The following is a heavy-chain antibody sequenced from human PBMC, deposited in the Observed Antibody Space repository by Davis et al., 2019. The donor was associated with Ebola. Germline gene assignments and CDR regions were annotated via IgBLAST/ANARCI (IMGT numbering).Heavy chain of an antibody. CDR3: ARGPLRTIFGVVITDGMDV. J-gene: IGHJ6*04. Sequence: SVKVSCKASGGTFSSYTISWVRQAPGQGLEWMGRIIPILDIANYAQKFQGRVTMTRNTSISTAYMELSSLRSEDTAVYYCARGPLRTIFGVVITDGMDVWGKGTTVTVSS. CDR1: GGTFSSYT. CDR2: IIPILDIA. D-gene: IGHD3-3*01. V-gene: IGHV1-69*02.